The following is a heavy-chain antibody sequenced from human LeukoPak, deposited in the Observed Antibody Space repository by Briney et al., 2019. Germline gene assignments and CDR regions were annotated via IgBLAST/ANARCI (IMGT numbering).Heavy chain of an antibody. J-gene: IGHJ4*02. CDR1: GLTLTDNY. Sequence: GGSLRLSCAASGLTLTDNYMTWIRQAPGKGLEWVSYIPNGDKVISYADSVKGRFSISRDNAKNSLYLQMKNLRAEDTAVYYCARESGYNSYSSSWYDDYWAREPWSPSPQ. V-gene: IGHV3-11*01. D-gene: IGHD6-13*01. CDR3: ARESGYNSYSSSWYDDY. CDR2: IPNGDKVI.